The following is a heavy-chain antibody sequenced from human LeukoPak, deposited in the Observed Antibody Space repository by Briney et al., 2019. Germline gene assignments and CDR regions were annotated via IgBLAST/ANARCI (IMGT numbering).Heavy chain of an antibody. CDR3: ARDGDYDESAYYYYYMDV. CDR2: INHSGST. J-gene: IGHJ6*03. CDR1: GGSFSGYY. D-gene: IGHD4-17*01. Sequence: SETLSLTCAVYGGSFSGYYWSWIRQPPGKGLEWIGEINHSGSTNYNPSLKSRVTISVDKSKNQFSLKLSSVTAADTAVYYCARDGDYDESAYYYYYMDVWGKGTTVTVSS. V-gene: IGHV4-34*01.